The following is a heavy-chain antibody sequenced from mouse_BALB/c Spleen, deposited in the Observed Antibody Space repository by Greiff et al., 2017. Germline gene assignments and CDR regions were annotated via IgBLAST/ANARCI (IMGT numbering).Heavy chain of an antibody. D-gene: IGHD2-4*01. Sequence: QVQLKQSGAELARPGASVKLSCKASGYTFTSYWMQWVKQRPGQGLEWIGAIYPGDGDTRYTQKFKGKATLTADKSSSTAYMQLSSLASEDSAVYYCAGGSYDYDVWFAYWGQGTLVTVSA. CDR2: IYPGDGDT. CDR3: AGGSYDYDVWFAY. CDR1: GYTFTSYW. J-gene: IGHJ3*01. V-gene: IGHV1-87*01.